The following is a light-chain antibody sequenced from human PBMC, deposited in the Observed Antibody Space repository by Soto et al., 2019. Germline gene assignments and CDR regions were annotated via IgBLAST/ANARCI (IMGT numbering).Light chain of an antibody. V-gene: IGKV1-39*01. CDR1: QYISSY. CDR3: QQSYSTPPT. Sequence: DIQMTQSPSSLSASVGDRVTITCRASQYISSYVNWYQKKPGKAPRFLIYGASDLQRGVPSRFSGSGSGTDFTLTINSLQPEDFATYYCQQSYSTPPTFGQGTKVDIK. CDR2: GAS. J-gene: IGKJ1*01.